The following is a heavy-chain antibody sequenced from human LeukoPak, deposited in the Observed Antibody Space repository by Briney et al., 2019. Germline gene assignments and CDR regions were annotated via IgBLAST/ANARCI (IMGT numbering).Heavy chain of an antibody. CDR3: ARTAGPKGAFDI. Sequence: SETLSLTCTVSGGSISSYYWSWIRQPPGKGLEWIGYIYYSGSTNYNPSLKSRVTISVDTSKNQFSLKLSSVTAADTAVYYCARTAGPKGAFDIWGQGTMVTVSS. D-gene: IGHD3-10*01. CDR2: IYYSGST. V-gene: IGHV4-59*01. J-gene: IGHJ3*02. CDR1: GGSISSYY.